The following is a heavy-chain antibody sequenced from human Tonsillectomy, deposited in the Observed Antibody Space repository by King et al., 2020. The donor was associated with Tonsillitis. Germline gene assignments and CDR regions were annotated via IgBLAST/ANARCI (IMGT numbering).Heavy chain of an antibody. CDR3: ARDRDRYTGSYNWFDP. CDR2: INHSGNT. CDR1: GGSFSGYY. V-gene: IGHV4-34*01. J-gene: IGHJ5*02. D-gene: IGHD1-26*01. Sequence: VQLQQWGAGLLKPSETLSLTCAVDGGSFSGYYWSWIRQTPGKGLEWIGEINHSGNTTYNPSPRSRVTMSIDTSKSQFSLKLTSVTAADTAVYYCARDRDRYTGSYNWFDPWGQGTLVTVSS.